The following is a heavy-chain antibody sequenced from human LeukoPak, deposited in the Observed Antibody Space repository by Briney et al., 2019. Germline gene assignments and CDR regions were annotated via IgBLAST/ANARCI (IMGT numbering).Heavy chain of an antibody. D-gene: IGHD3-10*02. J-gene: IGHJ6*04. CDR1: GFTFSSYE. V-gene: IGHV3-48*03. CDR2: ISSSGSTI. CDR3: AELGITMIGGV. Sequence: GGSLRLSCAASGFTFSSYEMNWVRQAPGKGLEWVSYISSSGSTIYYAASVKGRFTISRDNAKNSLYLQMISLRAEDTAVDYCAELGITMIGGVWGKGTTVTISS.